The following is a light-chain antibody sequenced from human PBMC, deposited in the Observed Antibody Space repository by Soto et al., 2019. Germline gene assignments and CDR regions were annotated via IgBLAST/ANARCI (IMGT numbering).Light chain of an antibody. Sequence: SYELTQPPSVSVAPGKTATITCGGNSMGSKSVHWYQQMPGQAPVLVISYDSDRPSGIPERFSGSNSGNTATLTISRGEPGDEADYYCQVWETSSGHQAIFGAGTKLTVL. CDR3: QVWETSSGHQAI. V-gene: IGLV3-21*01. CDR2: YDS. J-gene: IGLJ2*01. CDR1: SMGSKS.